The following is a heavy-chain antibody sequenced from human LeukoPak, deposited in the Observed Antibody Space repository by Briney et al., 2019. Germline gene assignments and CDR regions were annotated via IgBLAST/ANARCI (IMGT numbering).Heavy chain of an antibody. CDR2: INWNGGRT. CDR3: ARIRPLGYCSSTSCYLKDPFDY. Sequence: GGSLRLSCAASGFTFDDYGMSWVRHAPGKGLEWVSGINWNGGRTGYADSVKGRFTISRDNAKNSLYLQMNSLRAEDTALYYCARIRPLGYCSSTSCYLKDPFDYWGQGTLVTVSS. CDR1: GFTFDDYG. J-gene: IGHJ4*02. D-gene: IGHD2-2*01. V-gene: IGHV3-20*04.